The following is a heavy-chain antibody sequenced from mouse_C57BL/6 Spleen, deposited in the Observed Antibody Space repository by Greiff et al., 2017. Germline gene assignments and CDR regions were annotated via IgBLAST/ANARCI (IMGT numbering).Heavy chain of an antibody. CDR2: IFPGSGST. Sequence: QVQLQQSGPELVKPGASVKISCKASGYTFTDYYINWVKQRPGQGLEWIGWIFPGSGSTYYNEKFKGKATLTVDKSSSTAYMLLSSLTSEDSAVYFCARVDTTVEGVYAMDYWGQGTSVTVSS. CDR1: GYTFTDYY. CDR3: ARVDTTVEGVYAMDY. V-gene: IGHV1-75*01. D-gene: IGHD1-1*01. J-gene: IGHJ4*01.